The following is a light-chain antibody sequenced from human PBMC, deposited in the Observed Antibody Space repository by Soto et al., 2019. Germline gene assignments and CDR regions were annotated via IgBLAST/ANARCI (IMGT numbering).Light chain of an antibody. CDR3: CSYAGSYTGV. CDR2: DVS. Sequence: LTQPRSVSGSPGQSVTISCTGTSSDVGGYNYVSWYQQHPGKAPKLMIYDVSKRPSGVPDRFSGSKSGNTASLTISGLQAEDEADYYCCSYAGSYTGVFGTGTKLTVL. CDR1: SSDVGGYNY. V-gene: IGLV2-11*01. J-gene: IGLJ1*01.